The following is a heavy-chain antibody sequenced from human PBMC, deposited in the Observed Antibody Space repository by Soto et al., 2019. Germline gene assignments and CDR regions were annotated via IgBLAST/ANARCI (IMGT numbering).Heavy chain of an antibody. Sequence: GASVKVSCKASGYSFTDYHVHWVRQAPGQGLEWLGRINPKSGGTSTAQKFQGWVTMTTDTSISTASMELTRLTSDDTAIYYCARGDSTDCSNGVCSFFYNHDMDVWGQGTTVTVSS. CDR2: INPKSGGT. J-gene: IGHJ6*02. D-gene: IGHD2-8*01. CDR3: ARGDSTDCSNGVCSFFYNHDMDV. V-gene: IGHV1-2*04. CDR1: GYSFTDYH.